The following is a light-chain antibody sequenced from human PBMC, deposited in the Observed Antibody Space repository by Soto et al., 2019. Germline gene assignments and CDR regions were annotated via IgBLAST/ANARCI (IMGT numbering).Light chain of an antibody. CDR1: ESVSSN. CDR3: QQRSNWPPTWT. Sequence: VVMTQSPATLSVSPGERATLSCRASESVSSNLAWYQQKPGQAPRLLIYDASNRATGIPARFSGSGSGTDFTLTISSLEPEDFAVYYCQQRSNWPPTWTFGQGTRLEIK. V-gene: IGKV3-11*01. J-gene: IGKJ5*01. CDR2: DAS.